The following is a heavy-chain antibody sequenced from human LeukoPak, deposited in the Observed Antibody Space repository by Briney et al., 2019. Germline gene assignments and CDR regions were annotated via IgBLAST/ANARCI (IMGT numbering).Heavy chain of an antibody. V-gene: IGHV1-18*01. CDR3: ARVGGLYDFWSGRQLDY. CDR2: ISAYNGNT. D-gene: IGHD3-3*01. Sequence: ASVKVSCEASGYTFTSYGISWVRQAPGQGLEWMGWISAYNGNTNYAQKLQGRVTMTTDTSTSTAYMELRSLRSDDTAVYYCARVGGLYDFWSGRQLDYWGQGTLVTVSS. CDR1: GYTFTSYG. J-gene: IGHJ4*02.